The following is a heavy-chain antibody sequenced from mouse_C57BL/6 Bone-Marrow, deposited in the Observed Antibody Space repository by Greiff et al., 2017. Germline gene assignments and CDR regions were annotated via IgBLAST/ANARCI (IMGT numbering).Heavy chain of an antibody. Sequence: QVQLQQPGAELVRPGSSVKLSCKASGYTFTSYWMHWVKQRPIQGLEWIGNIDPSDSETHYNQKFKDKATLTVDKSSSTAYMQHSSLTSEDSAVYYCARGNYYGSSGAWFAYWGQGTLVTVSA. V-gene: IGHV1-52*01. CDR1: GYTFTSYW. CDR3: ARGNYYGSSGAWFAY. J-gene: IGHJ3*01. D-gene: IGHD1-1*01. CDR2: IDPSDSET.